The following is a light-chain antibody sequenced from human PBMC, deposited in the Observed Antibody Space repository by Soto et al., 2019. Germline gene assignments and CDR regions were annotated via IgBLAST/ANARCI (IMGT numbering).Light chain of an antibody. CDR2: DAS. CDR1: QSVSSNY. Sequence: EIVLTQSPGTLSLSPGERATLSCRASQSVSSNYLAWYQQKPGQAPSLLIYDASSRATGIPDRFSGSGSGTDFTLTISRLEPVDFAMYYCQQYGSSAPITFGQGTRLEIE. J-gene: IGKJ5*01. V-gene: IGKV3-20*01. CDR3: QQYGSSAPIT.